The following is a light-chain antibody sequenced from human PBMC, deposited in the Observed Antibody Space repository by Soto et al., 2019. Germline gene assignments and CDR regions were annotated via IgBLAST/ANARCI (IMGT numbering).Light chain of an antibody. Sequence: QSVLTQPRSVSGSPGQSVTISCTGTGSDVGNYNYVSWFQQHPGKAPKLMIYDVTKRPSGVPDRFSGSKSGNTASLTISGLQAEDEADYYCCSYGATYTDVFGTVTKVTVL. CDR3: CSYGATYTDV. CDR2: DVT. CDR1: GSDVGNYNY. V-gene: IGLV2-11*01. J-gene: IGLJ1*01.